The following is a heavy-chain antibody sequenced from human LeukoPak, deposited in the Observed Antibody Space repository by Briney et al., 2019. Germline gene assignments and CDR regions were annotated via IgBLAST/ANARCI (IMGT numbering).Heavy chain of an antibody. Sequence: SETLSLTCAVFGGSFSDYYWNWIRQPPGKGLEWIGEINHSGSTNSNPSLKSRVTISADTSKNQFSLKLSSVTAADTAVCYCARAPGEWFGELLAYYFDYWGQGTLVAVSS. CDR2: INHSGST. CDR3: ARAPGEWFGELLAYYFDY. J-gene: IGHJ4*02. V-gene: IGHV4-34*01. CDR1: GGSFSDYY. D-gene: IGHD3-10*01.